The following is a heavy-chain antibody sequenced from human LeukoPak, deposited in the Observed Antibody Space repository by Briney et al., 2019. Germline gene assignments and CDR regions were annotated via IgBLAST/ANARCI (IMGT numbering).Heavy chain of an antibody. Sequence: ASVKVSCKASGGTFSSYAISWVRQAPGQGLEWMGGIIPIFGTANYARKFQGRVTITADESTSTAYMELSSLRSEDTAVYYCARRESVVVVPAAPGVGAFDIWGQGTMVTVSS. D-gene: IGHD2-2*01. CDR1: GGTFSSYA. CDR3: ARRESVVVVPAAPGVGAFDI. J-gene: IGHJ3*02. V-gene: IGHV1-69*01. CDR2: IIPIFGTA.